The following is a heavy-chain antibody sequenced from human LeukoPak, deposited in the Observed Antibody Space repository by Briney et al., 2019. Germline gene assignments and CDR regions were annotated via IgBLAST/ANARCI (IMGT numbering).Heavy chain of an antibody. CDR3: ASRDFENSAYQDY. Sequence: SETLSLTCAVYGGSFSGYYWSWIRQPPGKGLEWIGEINHSEFTKYNPSLKSRVTISQDTSKNQFSLKLSSVTAADTAVYYCASRDFENSAYQDYWGQGALVTVSS. J-gene: IGHJ4*02. CDR1: GGSFSGYY. D-gene: IGHD3-22*01. V-gene: IGHV4-34*01. CDR2: INHSEFT.